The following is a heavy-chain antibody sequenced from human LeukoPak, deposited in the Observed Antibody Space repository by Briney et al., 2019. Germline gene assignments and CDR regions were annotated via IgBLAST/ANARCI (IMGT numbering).Heavy chain of an antibody. CDR2: IYPGASDT. D-gene: IGHD3-3*01. Sequence: GESLNISCKGSGYSFTSYWIGWARQMPGKGLEWMGIIYPGASDTRYSPSSQGQVTISADKSISTAYLQWSSLKASDTAMYYCARSDFWGGYFKMDVWGQGTTVTVSS. V-gene: IGHV5-51*01. J-gene: IGHJ6*02. CDR1: GYSFTSYW. CDR3: ARSDFWGGYFKMDV.